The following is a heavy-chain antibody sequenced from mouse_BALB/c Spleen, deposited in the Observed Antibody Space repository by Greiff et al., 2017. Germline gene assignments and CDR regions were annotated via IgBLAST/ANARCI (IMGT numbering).Heavy chain of an antibody. D-gene: IGHD1-1*01. CDR2: ISSGGGST. CDR1: GFAFSSYD. CDR3: ARYYDYAMDY. J-gene: IGHJ4*01. Sequence: EVQVVESGGGLVKPGGSLKLSCAASGFAFSSYDMSWVRQTPEKRLEWVAYISSGGGSTYYPDTVKGRFTISRDNAKNTLYLQMSSLKSEDTAMYYCARYYDYAMDYWGQGTSVTVSS. V-gene: IGHV5-12-1*01.